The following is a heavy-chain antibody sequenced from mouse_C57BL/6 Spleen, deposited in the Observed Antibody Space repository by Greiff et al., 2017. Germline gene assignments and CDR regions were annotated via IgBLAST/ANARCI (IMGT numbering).Heavy chain of an antibody. Sequence: QVQLQQSGAELVKPGASVKLSCKASGYTFTSYWMQWVKQRPGQGLEWIGEIDPSDSYTNYNQKFKGKATLTVDTSSSTAYMQLSSLTSEDSAVYYCAGGGLRNYFDYWGQGTTLTVSS. V-gene: IGHV1-50*01. D-gene: IGHD2-4*01. CDR3: AGGGLRNYFDY. CDR2: IDPSDSYT. CDR1: GYTFTSYW. J-gene: IGHJ2*01.